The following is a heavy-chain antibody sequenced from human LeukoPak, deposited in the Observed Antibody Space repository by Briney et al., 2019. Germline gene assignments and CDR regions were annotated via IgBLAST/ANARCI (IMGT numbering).Heavy chain of an antibody. Sequence: GGSLRLSCVVSGFSSASEAMSWVRQSPGRGLEWVSSISPGGGTTYYADSVKGRFTISRDNSKNTLYVQINSLRAEDTAIYYCAKSRSGSANWALRIFDNWGQGTLVTVSS. CDR2: ISPGGGTT. V-gene: IGHV3-23*01. CDR1: GFSSASEA. J-gene: IGHJ4*02. CDR3: AKSRSGSANWALRIFDN. D-gene: IGHD3-10*01.